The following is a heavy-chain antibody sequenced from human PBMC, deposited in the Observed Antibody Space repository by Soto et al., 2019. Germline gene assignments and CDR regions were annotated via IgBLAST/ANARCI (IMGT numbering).Heavy chain of an antibody. Sequence: QVQLVQSGAEVKNPGASVKVSCQASNYLFGAFGISWVRQAPGQGLEWMGWITPYNGNTHYAEKLQDRVTMTADKSTTTAYMEVRRXXXXXXXXXXXXRISARRNDFDV. J-gene: IGHJ3*01. V-gene: IGHV1-18*01. CDR2: ITPYNGNT. CDR3: XRISARRNDFDV. CDR1: NYLFGAFG.